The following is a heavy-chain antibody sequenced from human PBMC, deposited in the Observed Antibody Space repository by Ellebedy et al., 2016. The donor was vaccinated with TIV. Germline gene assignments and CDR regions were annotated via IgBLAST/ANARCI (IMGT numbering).Heavy chain of an antibody. J-gene: IGHJ4*02. V-gene: IGHV3-23*01. CDR1: GFTFSSYA. D-gene: IGHD1-14*01. Sequence: GESLKISXAASGFTFSSYAMSWVRQAPGKGLEWVSAISGSGGSTYYADSVKGQFTISRDNSKNTLYLQMNSLRAEDTAVYYCAKGSLYGLARSTFDYWGQGTLVTVSS. CDR2: ISGSGGST. CDR3: AKGSLYGLARSTFDY.